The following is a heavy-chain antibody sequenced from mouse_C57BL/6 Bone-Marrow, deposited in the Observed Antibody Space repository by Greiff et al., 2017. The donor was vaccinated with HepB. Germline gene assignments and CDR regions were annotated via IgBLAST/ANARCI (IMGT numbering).Heavy chain of an antibody. D-gene: IGHD1-1*01. J-gene: IGHJ1*03. CDR2: IDPSDSYT. Sequence: QVQLQQPGAELVRPGTSVKLSCKASGYTFTSYWMHWVKQRPGQGLEWIGVIDPSDSYTNYNQKFKGKATLTVDTPSSTAYMQLRSLTSEDSAVYSCSTSIYYYDSSYRWYFDVWGTGTTVTVSS. CDR1: GYTFTSYW. V-gene: IGHV1-59*01. CDR3: STSIYYYDSSYRWYFDV.